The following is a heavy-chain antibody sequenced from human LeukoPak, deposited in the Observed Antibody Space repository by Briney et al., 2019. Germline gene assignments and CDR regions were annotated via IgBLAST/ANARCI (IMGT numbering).Heavy chain of an antibody. J-gene: IGHJ2*01. CDR1: GGAISSSSHY. V-gene: IGHV4-39*01. Sequence: SETLSLTCIVSGGAISSSSHYWGWIRKPPGKGLEWIGSIYHSGSTVYNPSLKSRVAISVDTSRNQFSLKLNSVTASDTAVYYCARNTTVTDWYFDLWGRGTLVTVSS. CDR3: ARNTTVTDWYFDL. CDR2: IYHSGST. D-gene: IGHD4-17*01.